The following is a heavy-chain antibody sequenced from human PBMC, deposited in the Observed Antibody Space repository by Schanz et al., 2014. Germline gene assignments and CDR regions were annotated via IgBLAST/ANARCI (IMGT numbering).Heavy chain of an antibody. J-gene: IGHJ4*02. Sequence: VQLLESGGGVVQPGRSLRLSCATSGFTFSDYGMSWVRQAPGKGLEWISDISDSGDSTHYADSVKGRFTISRDNAKNSLFLQMNSLSAEDTAVYYCAKVAPAATYLDSWGLGTLVTVSS. CDR1: GFTFSDYG. CDR3: AKVAPAATYLDS. D-gene: IGHD2-2*01. CDR2: ISDSGDST. V-gene: IGHV3-11*01.